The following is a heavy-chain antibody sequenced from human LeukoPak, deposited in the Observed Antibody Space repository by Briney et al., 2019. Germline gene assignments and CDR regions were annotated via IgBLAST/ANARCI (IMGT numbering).Heavy chain of an antibody. V-gene: IGHV3-7*01. CDR1: GFTFTNYL. J-gene: IGHJ4*02. Sequence: AGGSLRLSCATSGFTFTNYLMSWVRQTPGKGLEWVANIKEDGSGKWYVDPVRGRFTISRDNAKNSLYLQMNSLRAEDTAVYYCARDRESNWYPFLDSWGQGTLVTVSS. D-gene: IGHD6-13*01. CDR3: ARDRESNWYPFLDS. CDR2: IKEDGSGK.